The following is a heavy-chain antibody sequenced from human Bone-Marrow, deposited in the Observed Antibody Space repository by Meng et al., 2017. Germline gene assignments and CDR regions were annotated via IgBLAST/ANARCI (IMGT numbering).Heavy chain of an antibody. Sequence: ASVKVPCKASGYIFTGYYMHWVRQAPGQGLEWMGRSNPNSGSTSYTQKFQGRVTMTRDTSISTANMELGRLRSDDTAVYYCARDDSGIVQKVYAHRFDFWGQGTLVTVSS. CDR1: GYIFTGYY. V-gene: IGHV1-2*06. CDR2: SNPNSGST. J-gene: IGHJ4*02. D-gene: IGHD2-8*01. CDR3: ARDDSGIVQKVYAHRFDF.